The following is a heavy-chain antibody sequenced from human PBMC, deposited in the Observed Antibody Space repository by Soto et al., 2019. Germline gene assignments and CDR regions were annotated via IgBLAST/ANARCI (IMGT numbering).Heavy chain of an antibody. D-gene: IGHD6-6*01. CDR1: GGTFSSYA. Sequence: QVQLVQSGAEVKKPGSSVKVSCKASGGTFSSYAMTWVRQAPGQGLEWMGGIIPIFGTANYAQKFQGRVTITADESTSTAYMELSSLRSEDTAVYYCARFTEQLEYFQHWGQGTLVTVSS. V-gene: IGHV1-69*01. J-gene: IGHJ1*01. CDR3: ARFTEQLEYFQH. CDR2: IIPIFGTA.